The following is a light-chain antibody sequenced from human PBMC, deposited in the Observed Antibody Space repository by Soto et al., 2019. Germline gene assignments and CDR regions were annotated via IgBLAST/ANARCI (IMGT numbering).Light chain of an antibody. CDR3: QQYQYWPPRT. Sequence: VMTQSPGTLSVSPGERAPLSCRASQSVVTLLAWYQQRPGQAPRPLIFYASTRATGVSARFSGSGSGTEFTLTISSLQSEDSALYYCQQYQYWPPRTFGQGTKVEI. CDR1: QSVVTL. J-gene: IGKJ1*01. CDR2: YAS. V-gene: IGKV3-15*01.